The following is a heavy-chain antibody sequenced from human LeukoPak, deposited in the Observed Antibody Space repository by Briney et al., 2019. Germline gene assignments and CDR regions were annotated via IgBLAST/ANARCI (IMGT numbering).Heavy chain of an antibody. CDR3: ARTRDSGSYYFGTYWFDP. J-gene: IGHJ5*02. D-gene: IGHD1-26*01. CDR2: SIPIFGTA. CDR1: GGTFSSYA. V-gene: IGHV1-69*06. Sequence: SVKVSCKSSGGTFSSYAISWVREAPGQGREWMGGSIPIFGTANYAQKFKGRVTITADKSTSTAYMELSSLRPDDTAVYYCARTRDSGSYYFGTYWFDPWGKGTLVTVSS.